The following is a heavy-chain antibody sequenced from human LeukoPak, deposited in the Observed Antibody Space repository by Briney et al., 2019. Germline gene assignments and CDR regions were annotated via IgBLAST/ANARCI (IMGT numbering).Heavy chain of an antibody. CDR2: INGDGETT. V-gene: IGHV3-74*01. D-gene: IGHD6-6*01. CDR3: ARSRYSSSSGGIDY. J-gene: IGHJ4*02. CDR1: GFTFGDYW. Sequence: GGSLRLSCVASGFTFGDYWMHWVRQTPGKGLVWVSRINGDGETTDYADSVKGRFAISRDSDTPYLQMSGLSVEDTAVYYCARSRYSSSSGGIDYWGQGTMVTVSS.